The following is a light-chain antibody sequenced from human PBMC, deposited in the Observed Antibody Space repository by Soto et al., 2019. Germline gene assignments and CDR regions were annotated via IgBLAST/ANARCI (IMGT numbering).Light chain of an antibody. CDR1: SSDVGSYNR. J-gene: IGLJ2*01. V-gene: IGLV2-18*02. CDR2: EVS. Sequence: QSALTQPPSVSGSPGQSVTISCTGTSSDVGSYNRVSWYQQPPGTAPKLMIYEVSNRPSGVPDRFSGSKSGNTASLTISGLQAEDEADYYCTSYTGSSPFVVFGGGTQLTVL. CDR3: TSYTGSSPFVV.